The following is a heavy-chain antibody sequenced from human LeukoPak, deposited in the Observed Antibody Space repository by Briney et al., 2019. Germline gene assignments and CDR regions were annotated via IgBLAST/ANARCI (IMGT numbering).Heavy chain of an antibody. V-gene: IGHV3-23*01. D-gene: IGHD6-13*01. Sequence: GGSLRLSCAASGYTFSSYGMSWVCQAPGKGLEWVSAIGSGYGTYYADSVKGRFTISRDNSKDTLYLQMNSLRAEDTAVYYCAKKYGSSWPYFDYWGQGTLVTVSS. CDR1: GYTFSSYG. J-gene: IGHJ4*02. CDR2: IGSGYGT. CDR3: AKKYGSSWPYFDY.